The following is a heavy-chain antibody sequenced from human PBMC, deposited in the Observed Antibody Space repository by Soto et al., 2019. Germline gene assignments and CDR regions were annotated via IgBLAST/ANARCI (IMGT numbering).Heavy chain of an antibody. CDR1: GFTFSSYA. J-gene: IGHJ5*02. Sequence: GGSLRLSCAASGFTFSSYAMSWVRQAPGKGLEWVSAISGSGGSTYYADSVKGRFTISRDNSKNTLYLQMNSLRAEDTAVYYCAGGVVPAAKPKQKNNWFDPWGQGTLVTVSS. D-gene: IGHD2-2*02. V-gene: IGHV3-23*01. CDR2: ISGSGGST. CDR3: AGGVVPAAKPKQKNNWFDP.